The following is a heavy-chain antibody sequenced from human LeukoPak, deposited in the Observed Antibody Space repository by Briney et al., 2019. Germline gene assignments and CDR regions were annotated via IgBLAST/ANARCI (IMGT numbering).Heavy chain of an antibody. CDR1: GFTFSSYG. CDR3: AKPPSPSGSYYSAVRLPDAFDI. D-gene: IGHD1-26*01. J-gene: IGHJ3*02. CDR2: ISGSGGST. V-gene: IGHV3-23*01. Sequence: PGGSLRLSCAASGFTFSSYGMSWVRQAPGKGLEWVSAISGSGGSTYYADSVKGRFTISRDNSKNTLYLQMNSLRAEDTAVYYCAKPPSPSGSYYSAVRLPDAFDIWGQGTMVTVSS.